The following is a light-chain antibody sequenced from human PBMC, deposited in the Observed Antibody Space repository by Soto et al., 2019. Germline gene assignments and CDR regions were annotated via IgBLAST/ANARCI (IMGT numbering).Light chain of an antibody. V-gene: IGKV3-20*01. CDR1: QSVSSSY. J-gene: IGKJ1*01. CDR2: GAS. CDR3: QQYCSSPWT. Sequence: EIVLTQSPGTLSLSPVERATLSGMACQSVSSSYLAWYQQKPGQAPRLLIYGASSRATGVPDRCSGSGSGTAFTITILRLEHEDVSVYYCQQYCSSPWTFGQGTKVDIK.